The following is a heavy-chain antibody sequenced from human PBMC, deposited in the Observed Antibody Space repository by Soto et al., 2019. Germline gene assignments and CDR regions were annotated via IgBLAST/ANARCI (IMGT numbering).Heavy chain of an antibody. CDR3: ARLPETAYCSSTSCYEYWFDP. J-gene: IGHJ5*02. CDR2: IYPGDSDT. CDR1: GYSFTSYW. D-gene: IGHD2-2*01. Sequence: PGESLKISCKGSGYSFTSYWIGWVRQMPGKGLEWMGIIYPGDSDTRYSPSFQGQVTISADKSIGTAYLQWSSLKASDTAMYYCARLPETAYCSSTSCYEYWFDPWGQGTLVTVSS. V-gene: IGHV5-51*01.